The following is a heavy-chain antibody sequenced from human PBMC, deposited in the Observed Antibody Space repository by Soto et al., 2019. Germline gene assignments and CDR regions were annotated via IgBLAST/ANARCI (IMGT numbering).Heavy chain of an antibody. J-gene: IGHJ4*02. CDR3: ARLTYYYDSSGYTFDY. D-gene: IGHD3-22*01. Sequence: QITLKESGPTLVKPTQTLTLTCTFSGFSLSTSGVGVGWIRQPPGKALEWLALIYWDDDKRYSPSLKSRLTITKDTSKNQVVLTMTNTDPVDTATYYCARLTYYYDSSGYTFDYWGQGTLVTVSS. V-gene: IGHV2-5*02. CDR1: GFSLSTSGVG. CDR2: IYWDDDK.